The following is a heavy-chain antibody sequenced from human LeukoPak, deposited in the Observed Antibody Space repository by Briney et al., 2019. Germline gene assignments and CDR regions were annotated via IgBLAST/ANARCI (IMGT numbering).Heavy chain of an antibody. J-gene: IGHJ3*02. CDR3: ASRYYDSSGYYYNAFDI. CDR1: GFTFSSYS. Sequence: GGSLRLSXAASGFTFSSYSMNWVRQAPGKGLEWVSSISSSSSYIYYADSVKGRFTISRDNAKNSLHLQMNSLRAEDTAVYYCASRYYDSSGYYYNAFDIWGQGTMVTVSS. V-gene: IGHV3-21*01. CDR2: ISSSSSYI. D-gene: IGHD3-22*01.